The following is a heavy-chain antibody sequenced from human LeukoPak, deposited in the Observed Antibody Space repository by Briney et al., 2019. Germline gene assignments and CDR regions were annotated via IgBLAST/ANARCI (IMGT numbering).Heavy chain of an antibody. J-gene: IGHJ6*03. D-gene: IGHD3-22*01. CDR2: ISAYNGNT. CDR1: GYTFTSYG. Sequence: GASVKVSCKASGYTFTSYGISWVRQAPGQGLEWMGWISAYNGNTNYAQKLQGRVTMTTDTSTSTAYMELRSLRSDDTAVYYCARESGYYRGYYYYYYMDVWGKGTTVTISS. V-gene: IGHV1-18*01. CDR3: ARESGYYRGYYYYYYMDV.